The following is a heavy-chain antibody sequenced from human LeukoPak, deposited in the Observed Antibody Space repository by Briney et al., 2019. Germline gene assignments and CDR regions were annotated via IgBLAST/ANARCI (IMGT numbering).Heavy chain of an antibody. D-gene: IGHD3-10*01. V-gene: IGHV4-59*01. CDR3: ARGNTMVRGAFWFDP. CDR2: IYYTGST. CDR1: GGSISSYY. Sequence: SETLSLTCTVSGGSISSYYWSWIRQPPGKGLEWIGYIYYTGSTNYNPSLKSRVTISVDTSKNQFSLKLTSVTAADTAVYYRARGNTMVRGAFWFDPWGQGTLVTVSS. J-gene: IGHJ5*02.